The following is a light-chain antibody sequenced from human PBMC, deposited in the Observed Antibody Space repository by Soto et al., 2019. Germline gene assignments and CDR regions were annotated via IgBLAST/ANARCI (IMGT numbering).Light chain of an antibody. V-gene: IGKV1-39*01. CDR2: AAS. CDR3: QQSYSTPLYT. CDR1: QSISSY. J-gene: IGKJ2*01. Sequence: DIQMTQSPSSLSASVGDRVTITCRASQSISSYLNWYQQKPGKAPKLLIYAASSLQSGVPSRFSGSGSGTDFTLTISILQPEYFATYYCQQSYSTPLYTFGQGTKLEIK.